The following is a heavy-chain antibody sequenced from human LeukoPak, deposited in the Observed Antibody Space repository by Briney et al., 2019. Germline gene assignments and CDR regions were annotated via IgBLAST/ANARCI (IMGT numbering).Heavy chain of an antibody. V-gene: IGHV4-34*01. Sequence: SETLSLTCAVYGGSFSGYYWSWIRQPPGKGLEWIGEIYHSGSTNYNPSLKSRVTISVDMSKNQFSQKLSSVTAADTAMYYCARGRYYYGMDVWGQGTTVTVSS. CDR3: ARGRYYYGMDV. J-gene: IGHJ6*02. CDR2: IYHSGST. CDR1: GGSFSGYY.